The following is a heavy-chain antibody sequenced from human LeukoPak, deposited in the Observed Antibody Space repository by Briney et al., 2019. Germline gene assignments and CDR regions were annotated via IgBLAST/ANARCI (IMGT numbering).Heavy chain of an antibody. Sequence: PAETLSLTCTASGGSISSGTYYGPWIRQPAGKGLGWIGRIYNSVCTSYNLSLKSRVTLSIDTSRNQFSLKLSSVTAADTAVYYCARGRDDDVWGSYPTCFDFWGQGTLVTVSS. J-gene: IGHJ4*02. V-gene: IGHV4-61*02. CDR1: GGSISSGTYY. D-gene: IGHD3-16*01. CDR3: ARGRDDDVWGSYPTCFDF. CDR2: IYNSVCT.